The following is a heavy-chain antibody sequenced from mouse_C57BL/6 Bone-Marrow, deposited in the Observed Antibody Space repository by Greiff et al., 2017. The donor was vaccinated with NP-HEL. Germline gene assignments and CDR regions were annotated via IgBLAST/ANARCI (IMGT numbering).Heavy chain of an antibody. Sequence: QVQLQQSGAELVKPGASVKLSCKASGYTFTEYTIHWVKQRSGQGLEWIGWFYPGSGSIKYNEKFKDKATLTADKSSSTVYMELSRLTSEDSAVYFCARHEALLWYPNCYFDYWGQGTTLTVSS. J-gene: IGHJ2*01. CDR2: FYPGSGSI. CDR1: GYTFTEYT. D-gene: IGHD2-1*01. V-gene: IGHV1-62-2*01. CDR3: ARHEALLWYPNCYFDY.